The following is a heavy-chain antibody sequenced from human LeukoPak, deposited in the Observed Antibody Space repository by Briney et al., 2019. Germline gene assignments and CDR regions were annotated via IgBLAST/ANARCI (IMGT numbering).Heavy chain of an antibody. V-gene: IGHV4-34*01. D-gene: IGHD4-17*01. J-gene: IGHJ3*02. CDR1: GGSFSGYY. Sequence: SETLSLTCAVYGGSFSGYYWSWIRQPPGQGLEWFGEINPSVSTNYNPSPKTRVAISVDTSKNRLSRKLSSVTAAHTPVYYCARTGDYGDYGMDAFDIWGQGTIVTVSS. CDR2: INPSVST. CDR3: ARTGDYGDYGMDAFDI.